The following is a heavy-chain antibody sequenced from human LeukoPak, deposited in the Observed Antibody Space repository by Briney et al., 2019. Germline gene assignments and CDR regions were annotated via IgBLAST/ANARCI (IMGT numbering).Heavy chain of an antibody. V-gene: IGHV4-59*08. J-gene: IGHJ4*02. Sequence: SQTLSLTCTVSGASISSYYWSWIRQPPGKGLEWIGYISYSGSTSYNPSLKSRVTISADTSKNQVSLTLSSVTAADAAVYYCARHPELYFFDYWGQGTLVTVSS. CDR1: GASISSYY. CDR2: ISYSGST. CDR3: ARHPELYFFDY. D-gene: IGHD3-10*01.